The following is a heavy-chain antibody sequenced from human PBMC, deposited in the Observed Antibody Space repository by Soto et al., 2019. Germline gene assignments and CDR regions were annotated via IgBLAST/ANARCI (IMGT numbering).Heavy chain of an antibody. J-gene: IGHJ4*02. D-gene: IGHD3-10*01. CDR2: IYPGDSDT. Sequence: GESLKISCRGSGYSFTSYWIGWVRQMPGKGLECMGIIYPGDSDTRYSPSFQGQVTISADKSISTACLQWSSLKAPDTAMYYCARLMVRGYFDYWGQGTLVTVSS. CDR1: GYSFTSYW. V-gene: IGHV5-51*01. CDR3: ARLMVRGYFDY.